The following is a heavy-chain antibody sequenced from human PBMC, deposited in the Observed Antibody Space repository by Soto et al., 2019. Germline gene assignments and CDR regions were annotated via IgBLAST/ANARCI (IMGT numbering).Heavy chain of an antibody. J-gene: IGHJ4*02. CDR2: ISYDGSNK. V-gene: IGHV3-30-3*01. CDR1: GFTFSSYA. CDR3: ASYGLGSHYYDSSGYYPSYFDY. Sequence: GGSLRLSCAASGFTFSSYAMHWVRQAPGKGLEWVAVISYDGSNKYYADSVKGLFTISRDNSKNTLYLQMNSLRAEDTAVYYCASYGLGSHYYDSSGYYPSYFDYWGQGTLVTVSS. D-gene: IGHD3-22*01.